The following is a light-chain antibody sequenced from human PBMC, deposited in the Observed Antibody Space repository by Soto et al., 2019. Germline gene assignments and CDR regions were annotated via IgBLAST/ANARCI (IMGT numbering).Light chain of an antibody. CDR1: SSNIGAGHD. Sequence: QCVLTQPPSVSGAPGQGVTISCTWSSSNIGAGHDVHWYQQLPGTAPKLLIYGNGNRPSGVPERFSGSKSGTSASLAITGLQAEDEADYYCQSYDSSLSGSEVFGTGTKVTVL. J-gene: IGLJ1*01. V-gene: IGLV1-40*01. CDR2: GNG. CDR3: QSYDSSLSGSEV.